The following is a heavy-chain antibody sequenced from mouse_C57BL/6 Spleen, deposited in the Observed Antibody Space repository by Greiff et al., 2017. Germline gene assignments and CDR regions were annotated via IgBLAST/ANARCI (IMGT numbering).Heavy chain of an antibody. Sequence: VQLQQSGAELVRPGASVKLSCTASGFNIKDDYMHWVKQRPEQGLEWIGWIDPENGDTEYASKFQGKATLTADTSSNTAYLQLSSLTSEDTAVXYYTKAPSLITTVVADYWGQGTTLTVAS. D-gene: IGHD1-1*01. J-gene: IGHJ2*01. CDR2: IDPENGDT. CDR3: TKAPSLITTVVADY. CDR1: GFNIKDDY. V-gene: IGHV14-4*01.